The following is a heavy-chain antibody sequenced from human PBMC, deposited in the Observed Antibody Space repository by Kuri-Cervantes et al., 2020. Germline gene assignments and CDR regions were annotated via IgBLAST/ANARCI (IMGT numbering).Heavy chain of an antibody. D-gene: IGHD5-12*01. Sequence: GGSLRLSCAASGFTFSSYSMNWVRQAPGKGLEWVSYISSSSGTIYYADSVKGRFTISRDNAKNSLYLQMNSLRAEDTAVYYCARGEYSGYDSFAHYYYYYGMDVWGQGTTVTVSS. J-gene: IGHJ6*02. CDR1: GFTFSSYS. CDR2: ISSSSGTI. V-gene: IGHV3-48*04. CDR3: ARGEYSGYDSFAHYYYYYGMDV.